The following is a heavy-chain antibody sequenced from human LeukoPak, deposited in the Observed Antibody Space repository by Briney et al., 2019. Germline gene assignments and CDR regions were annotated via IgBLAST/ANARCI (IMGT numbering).Heavy chain of an antibody. CDR3: ARGDFGVVIYY. Sequence: SQTLSLTCTVSGGSISSGGCYWIWIPQHPGKGLEWIEYIYYSGSTYYNPSLKSRVTISVDTSKNQFSLKLSSVTAADTAVYYGARGDFGVVIYYWGQGTLVSVSS. D-gene: IGHD3-3*01. V-gene: IGHV4-31*03. CDR2: IYYSGST. CDR1: GGSISSGGCY. J-gene: IGHJ4*02.